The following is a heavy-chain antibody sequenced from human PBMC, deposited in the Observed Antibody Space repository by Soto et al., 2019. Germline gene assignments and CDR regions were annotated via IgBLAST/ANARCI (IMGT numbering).Heavy chain of an antibody. CDR3: ARGYWYFDL. Sequence: QVQLQESGPGLVKSSETLSVTCHVSGDSISSYYWSWIRQPAGKGLEWIGRIYTRGSTNYNPSLKSLVTMTADTSKNQFSLKLSSVTAADTAVYYCARGYWYFDLWGRGTLVTVSS. J-gene: IGHJ2*01. CDR1: GDSISSYY. CDR2: IYTRGST. V-gene: IGHV4-4*07.